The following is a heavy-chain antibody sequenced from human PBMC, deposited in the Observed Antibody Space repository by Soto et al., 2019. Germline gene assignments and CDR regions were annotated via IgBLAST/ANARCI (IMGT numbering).Heavy chain of an antibody. V-gene: IGHV3-21*01. CDR1: GFTFSSYS. Sequence: GGSLRLSCAASGFTFSSYSMNWVRQAPGKGLEWVSSISSSSSYIYYADSVKGRFTISRDNAKNSLYLQMNSLRAEDTAVYYCARDDTAWNYYGSGSYYRSFDYSGQGTLVTVSS. CDR3: ARDDTAWNYYGSGSYYRSFDY. J-gene: IGHJ4*02. CDR2: ISSSSSYI. D-gene: IGHD3-10*01.